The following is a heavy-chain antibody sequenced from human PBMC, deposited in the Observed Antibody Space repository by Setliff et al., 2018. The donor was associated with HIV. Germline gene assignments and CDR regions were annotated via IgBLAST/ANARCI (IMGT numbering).Heavy chain of an antibody. D-gene: IGHD6-19*01. J-gene: IGHJ3*02. CDR1: GPSFARYG. CDR2: ISGFNGNT. Sequence: ASVKVSCKASGPSFARYGLSWVRQAPGQGLEWMGWISGFNGNTKYAQSFQDRVAMTTETATSTADMAMRSLRSDDTAVYFCARVPYRSAWFSGGHDAFDIWGQGTMVTVSS. V-gene: IGHV1-18*01. CDR3: ARVPYRSAWFSGGHDAFDI.